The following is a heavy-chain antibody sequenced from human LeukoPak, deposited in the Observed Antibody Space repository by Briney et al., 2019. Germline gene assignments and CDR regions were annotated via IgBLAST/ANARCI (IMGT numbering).Heavy chain of an antibody. Sequence: PGGSLRLSCAASGFTFSIYYLYWVRQAPGKGLEWVAFITYDGTNKYYTDSVKGRFTISRDNSKNTLYLQMNSLRAEDTAVYYCARLVPGYYYMDVWGTGTTVTVSS. CDR2: ITYDGTNK. D-gene: IGHD6-13*01. V-gene: IGHV3-30-3*01. J-gene: IGHJ6*03. CDR1: GFTFSIYY. CDR3: ARLVPGYYYMDV.